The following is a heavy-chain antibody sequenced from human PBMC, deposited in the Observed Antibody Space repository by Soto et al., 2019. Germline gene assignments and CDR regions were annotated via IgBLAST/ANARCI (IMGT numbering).Heavy chain of an antibody. J-gene: IGHJ4*02. Sequence: GGSLRLSCAASGFTFYSYALSWVRQAPGKGLEWVSSISGSGSYTYYADSVKGRFTISRDNSKNTLYLQMNSLRAEDTAVYYCARDLREFSSSSGIDYWGQGTLVTVSS. CDR2: ISGSGSYT. CDR1: GFTFYSYA. D-gene: IGHD6-6*01. CDR3: ARDLREFSSSSGIDY. V-gene: IGHV3-23*01.